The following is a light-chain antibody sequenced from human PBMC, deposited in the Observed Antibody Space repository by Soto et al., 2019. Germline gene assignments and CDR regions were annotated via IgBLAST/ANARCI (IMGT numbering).Light chain of an antibody. CDR1: QTTSSW. Sequence: DLQLTQSPSTVSASVIEIVPITCRASQTTSSWLYGSQQKPGKAPKRMIYKESTLKSGVPSRFSGSGSGTEFPLTIRSLQPDDFVTDCSQNYNSYSEAFGQGTQVDIK. CDR2: KES. CDR3: QNYNSYSEA. V-gene: IGKV1-5*03. J-gene: IGKJ1*01.